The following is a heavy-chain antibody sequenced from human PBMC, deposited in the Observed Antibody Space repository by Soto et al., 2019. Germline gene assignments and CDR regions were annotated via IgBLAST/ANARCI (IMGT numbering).Heavy chain of an antibody. Sequence: PGGSLRLSCAASGFTFSSYAMSWVRQAPGKGLEWVSAISGSGGSTYYADSVKGRFTISRDNSKNTLYLQMNSLRAEDTAVYYCAKSKTLPLDRQWLVRHYYYYMDVWGKGTTVTVSS. CDR1: GFTFSSYA. V-gene: IGHV3-23*01. CDR3: AKSKTLPLDRQWLVRHYYYYMDV. D-gene: IGHD6-19*01. J-gene: IGHJ6*03. CDR2: ISGSGGST.